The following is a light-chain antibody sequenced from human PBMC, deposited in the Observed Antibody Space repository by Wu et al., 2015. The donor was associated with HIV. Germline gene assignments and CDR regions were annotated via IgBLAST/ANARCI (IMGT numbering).Light chain of an antibody. V-gene: IGKV1-39*01. CDR3: QQSYITPPT. CDR1: QSISSY. CDR2: AAS. Sequence: DIQMTQSPSSLSASVGDRVTITCRASQSISSYLNWYQQKPGKAPKLLIYAASSLQSGVPSRFSGSGSGTDFTLTISSLQPEDFATYYFQQSYITPPTFGQGTKVEI. J-gene: IGKJ1*01.